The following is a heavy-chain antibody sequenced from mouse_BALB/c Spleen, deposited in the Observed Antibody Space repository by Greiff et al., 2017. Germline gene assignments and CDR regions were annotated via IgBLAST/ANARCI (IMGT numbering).Heavy chain of an antibody. J-gene: IGHJ4*01. CDR1: GYTFTSYW. CDR2: IAPGSGST. Sequence: DLVKPGASVKLSCKASGYTFTSYWINWIKQRPGQGLEWIGRIAPGSGSTYYTEMFKGKATLTVDTSSSTAYIQLSSLSSEDSAVYFCAMYGNYVGYNAMDYWGQGTSVTVSS. CDR3: AMYGNYVGYNAMDY. D-gene: IGHD2-10*02. V-gene: IGHV1S41*01.